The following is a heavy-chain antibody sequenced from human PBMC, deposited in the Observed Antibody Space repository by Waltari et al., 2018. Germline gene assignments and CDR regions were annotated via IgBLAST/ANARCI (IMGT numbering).Heavy chain of an antibody. J-gene: IGHJ4*02. CDR3: ARAGYSSRAVYFDY. D-gene: IGHD6-13*01. Sequence: QVQLQQWGAGLLKPSETLSLTCAVYGGSFSGYYWSWIRQPPGKGLEWIGEINHSGSTNYNPPLKSRVTISVDTSKNQFSLKLSSVTAADTAVYYCARAGYSSRAVYFDYWGQGTLVTVSS. CDR1: GGSFSGYY. V-gene: IGHV4-34*01. CDR2: INHSGST.